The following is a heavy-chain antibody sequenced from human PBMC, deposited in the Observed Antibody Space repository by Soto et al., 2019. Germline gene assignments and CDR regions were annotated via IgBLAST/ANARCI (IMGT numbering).Heavy chain of an antibody. CDR3: ARGLDYVGFDY. V-gene: IGHV4-61*01. D-gene: IGHD4-17*01. CDR1: GGSVSSGTYY. CDR2: IYYRGST. J-gene: IGHJ4*02. Sequence: SETLSLTCTVSGGSVSSGTYYWSWIRQPPGKGLEWIGYIYYRGSTNYNPSLKSRVTISLDTSRNQFSLKLSSVTAADTAVYYCARGLDYVGFDYWGQGTLVTVSS.